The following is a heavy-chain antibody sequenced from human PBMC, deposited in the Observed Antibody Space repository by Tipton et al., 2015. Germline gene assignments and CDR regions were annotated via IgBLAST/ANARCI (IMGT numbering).Heavy chain of an antibody. CDR1: GGSFSGYY. Sequence: GLVKPSETLSVTCGVYGGSFSGYYWSWIRQPPGKGLEWIGEINHSGSTNYNPSLKSRVTISVDTSKNQLSLKLSSVTAADTAMYYCARGGYDFWSGSKTYNWFDPWGQGTLVTVSS. CDR2: INHSGST. CDR3: ARGGYDFWSGSKTYNWFDP. D-gene: IGHD3-3*01. V-gene: IGHV4-34*01. J-gene: IGHJ5*02.